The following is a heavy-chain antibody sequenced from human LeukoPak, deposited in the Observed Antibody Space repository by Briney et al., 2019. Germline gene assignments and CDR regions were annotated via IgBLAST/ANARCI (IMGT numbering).Heavy chain of an antibody. J-gene: IGHJ3*02. Sequence: SETLSLTCTVYGGSIGRYYWNWIRQSPGEGLEWVGYIFSSGSTNYNPSLLSRVTISLDTSRNQFSLKLSSVTAADTAVYYCARDWGYSSGWSDGLDIWGQGTMVTVSS. D-gene: IGHD6-19*01. CDR1: GGSIGRYY. CDR3: ARDWGYSSGWSDGLDI. V-gene: IGHV4-59*01. CDR2: IFSSGST.